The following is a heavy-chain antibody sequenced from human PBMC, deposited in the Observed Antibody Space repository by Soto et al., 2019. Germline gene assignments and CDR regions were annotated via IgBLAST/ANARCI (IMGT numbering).Heavy chain of an antibody. CDR1: GFTFSDYY. V-gene: IGHV3-23*01. J-gene: IGHJ4*02. CDR2: ISGSGGST. D-gene: IGHD5-18*01. Sequence: PGGSLRLSCAASGFTFSDYYVSWVRQASGKGLEWGSTISGSGGSTYYVGSVKGRVTISRGNSKNTPDLAMNSLRAEDRAISDCATGGYNYGYDYWGQRTVVSVAS. CDR3: ATGGYNYGYDY.